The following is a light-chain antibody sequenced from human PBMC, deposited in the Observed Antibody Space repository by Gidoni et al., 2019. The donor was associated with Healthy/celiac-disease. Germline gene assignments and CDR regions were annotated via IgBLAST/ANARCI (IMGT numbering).Light chain of an antibody. CDR1: QSVSSN. CDR3: QQYNNWPPWT. CDR2: GAS. V-gene: IGKV3-15*01. J-gene: IGKJ1*01. Sequence: IGMPQSPATLSVSPGERATLSCRASQSVSSNLAWYQQKPGQAPRLLIYGASTRATGIPARFSGSGSGTEFTLTISSLQSEDFAVYYCQQYNNWPPWTFXQXTKVEIK.